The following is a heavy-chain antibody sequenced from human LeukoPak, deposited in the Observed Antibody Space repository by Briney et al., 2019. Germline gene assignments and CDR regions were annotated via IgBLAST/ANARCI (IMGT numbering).Heavy chain of an antibody. CDR2: IYYSGST. CDR3: ARDYYGSGSPPGYYYYYYGMDV. CDR1: GGSISSYY. D-gene: IGHD3-10*01. Sequence: SSGTLSLTCTVSGGSISSYYWSWIRQPPGKGLEWIGYIYYSGSTNYNPSLKSRATISVDTSKNQFSLKLSSVTAADTAVYYCARDYYGSGSPPGYYYYYYGMDVWGQGTTVTVSS. V-gene: IGHV4-59*01. J-gene: IGHJ6*02.